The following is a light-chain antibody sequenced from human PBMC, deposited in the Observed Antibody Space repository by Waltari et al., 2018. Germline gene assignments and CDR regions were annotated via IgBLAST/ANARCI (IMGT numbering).Light chain of an antibody. CDR2: WGS. V-gene: IGKV4-1*01. CDR1: QSVLYSSNNKNQ. CDR3: QQFYTTPLT. Sequence: DIVMTQSPDSLAVSLGERATINCKSSQSVLYSSNNKNQLVWYQQKPGQPPKELIYWGSNRESGVPDRLSGSGSGKDFTLTMNSLQAEDVAVYYCQQFYTTPLTFGQGTRVEIK. J-gene: IGKJ1*01.